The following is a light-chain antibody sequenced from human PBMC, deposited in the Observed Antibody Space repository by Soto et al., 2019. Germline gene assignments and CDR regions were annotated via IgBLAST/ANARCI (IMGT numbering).Light chain of an antibody. CDR2: DAS. V-gene: IGKV3-11*01. J-gene: IGKJ4*01. Sequence: IVLTHSPGTLSLSPGERATLSCRASQSVSSYLAWYQQKPGQAPRLLIYDASNRATGIPARFSGSGSGTDFTLTISSLEPEDFAVYYCQQRSNWPPLTFGGGTKVDIK. CDR1: QSVSSY. CDR3: QQRSNWPPLT.